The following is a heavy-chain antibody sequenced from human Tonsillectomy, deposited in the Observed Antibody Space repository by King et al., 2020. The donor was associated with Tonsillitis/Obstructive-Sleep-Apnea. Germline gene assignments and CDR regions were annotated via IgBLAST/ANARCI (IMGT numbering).Heavy chain of an antibody. V-gene: IGHV2-5*02. Sequence: TLKESGPTLVKPPQTLTLTCTFSGFSLSTSGVGVGWIRQPPGQALEWLALIYWDDDKRYSPSMKSRLTFTKDTSKNHVVLTMTNMDPVDTSTNFCAHSPLNGSSNDAFDIWGQGTMVTVSS. CDR1: GFSLSTSGVG. CDR3: AHSPLNGSSNDAFDI. D-gene: IGHD2-8*01. J-gene: IGHJ3*02. CDR2: IYWDDDK.